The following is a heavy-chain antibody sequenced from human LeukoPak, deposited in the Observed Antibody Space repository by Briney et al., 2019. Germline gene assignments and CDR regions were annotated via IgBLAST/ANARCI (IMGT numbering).Heavy chain of an antibody. CDR1: GGSISSHY. D-gene: IGHD3-16*01. Sequence: SETLSLTCTVSGGSISSHYWSWIQQPPGKGLEWIGYIYYSGSTNYNPSLKSRVTISVDTSKNQFSLKLSSVTAADTAVYYCARGAYVDYYYYYMDVWGKGTTVTVSS. J-gene: IGHJ6*03. V-gene: IGHV4-59*11. CDR3: ARGAYVDYYYYYMDV. CDR2: IYYSGST.